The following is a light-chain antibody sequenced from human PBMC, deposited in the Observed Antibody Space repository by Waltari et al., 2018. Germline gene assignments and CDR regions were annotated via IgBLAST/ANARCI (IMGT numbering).Light chain of an antibody. CDR3: SSYAGSNNLV. V-gene: IGLV2-8*01. CDR2: EVS. J-gene: IGLJ2*01. Sequence: QSALTQPPSASGSPGQSVTISCTGTSSDVGGYNYVSWYQQHPGKAPKLMIYEVSKRPSGVPDSFSGSKAGNTASLNVSGLQAEDEADYCCSSYAGSNNLVFGGGAKLNVL. CDR1: SSDVGGYNY.